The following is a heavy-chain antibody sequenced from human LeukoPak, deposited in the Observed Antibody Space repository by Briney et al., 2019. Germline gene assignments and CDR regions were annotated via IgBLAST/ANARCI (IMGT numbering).Heavy chain of an antibody. J-gene: IGHJ4*02. V-gene: IGHV3-48*03. CDR1: GFTFSSYE. CDR3: ASSSPVITG. CDR2: ISSSGSTI. Sequence: GGSLRLSCAASGFTFSSYEMNWVRQAPGKGLEWVSYISSSGSTIYYADSVKGRFTISRDNAKNSLYLQMNSLRAEDTAVYYCASSSPVITGWGQGTLVTVSS. D-gene: IGHD6-6*01.